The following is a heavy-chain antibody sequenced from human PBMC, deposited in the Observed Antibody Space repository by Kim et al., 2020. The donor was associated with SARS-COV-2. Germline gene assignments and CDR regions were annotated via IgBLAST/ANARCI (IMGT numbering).Heavy chain of an antibody. Sequence: GGSLRLSCVASGFTFDTYAMSWVRQAPGKGLEWVSVISGGALNKFYADSVRGRFTISRDNSKNTLYLQMNNLRDEDTALYYCAKMVIMDGYNYFYYYAMDVCGQGTTVTVSS. CDR1: GFTFDTYA. J-gene: IGHJ6*02. V-gene: IGHV3-23*01. D-gene: IGHD2-21*01. CDR3: AKMVIMDGYNYFYYYAMDV. CDR2: ISGGALNK.